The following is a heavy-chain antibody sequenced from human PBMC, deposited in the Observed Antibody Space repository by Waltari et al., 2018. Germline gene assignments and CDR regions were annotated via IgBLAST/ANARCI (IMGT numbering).Heavy chain of an antibody. CDR1: GFTFSSYW. J-gene: IGHJ3*02. D-gene: IGHD6-19*01. CDR2: IKQDGSEK. CDR3: ARDRVEVRSGWYKMGAFDI. Sequence: EVQLVESGGGLVQPGGSLRLSCAASGFTFSSYWMSWVRQAPGKGLEWVANIKQDGSEKYYGDSVKGRFTISRDNAKNSLYLQMNSLRSEDTAVYYCARDRVEVRSGWYKMGAFDIWGQGTMVTVSS. V-gene: IGHV3-7*03.